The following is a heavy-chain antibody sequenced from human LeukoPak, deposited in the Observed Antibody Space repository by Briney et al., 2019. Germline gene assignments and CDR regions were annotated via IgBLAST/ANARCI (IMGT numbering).Heavy chain of an antibody. CDR2: IYPGVAET. D-gene: IGHD1-1*01. V-gene: IGHV5-51*01. Sequence: PGESLKISRKGSGYSFTSYWIGWVRQLPGKGLEWLGLIYPGVAETIYSPSFQGQVTISADKSISTAYLQWSSLKASDTAMYCWARHGREGGYYYYYYYMDVWGKGTTVTVSS. J-gene: IGHJ6*03. CDR3: ARHGREGGYYYYYYYMDV. CDR1: GYSFTSYW.